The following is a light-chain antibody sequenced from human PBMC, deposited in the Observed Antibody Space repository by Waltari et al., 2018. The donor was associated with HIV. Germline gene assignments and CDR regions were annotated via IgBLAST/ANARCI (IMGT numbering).Light chain of an antibody. CDR2: NAS. CDR3: QQRSNWPWT. Sequence: TVLTQSPGILSLSPRDRATLPCRASQSVSTYLAWYQQKPGQAPRLLIYNASNRATGIPDRFSGSGSGTDFTLTISSLEPEDFAVYYCQQRSNWPWTFGQGAKVEIK. V-gene: IGKV3-11*01. J-gene: IGKJ1*01. CDR1: QSVSTY.